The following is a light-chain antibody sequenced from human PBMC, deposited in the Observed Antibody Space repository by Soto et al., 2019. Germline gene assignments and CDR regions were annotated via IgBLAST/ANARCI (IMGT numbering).Light chain of an antibody. J-gene: IGKJ1*01. CDR3: QQYSTSPWT. CDR2: AAS. Sequence: ELVLTQSPGTLTLSPGERATLSCRASQSVRSNYLAWYQQGPGQAPRLLIFAASSRATGIPDRFSGSGSGTDFTLTISRLEPEDFAVYYCQQYSTSPWTFGQGTKVDIK. V-gene: IGKV3-20*01. CDR1: QSVRSNY.